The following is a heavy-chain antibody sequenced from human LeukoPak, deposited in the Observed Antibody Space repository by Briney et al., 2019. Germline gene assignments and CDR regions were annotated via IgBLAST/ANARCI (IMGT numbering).Heavy chain of an antibody. J-gene: IGHJ6*02. Sequence: GGSLRLSCAASGFIFNSYWMHWVRQAPGKGLVWVSSVNASRGCGWYADSVKGRFTISRDNAKNTLYLQMSSLGAEDTALYYCARSFYYGSGSHCMDVWGQGTTVTVSS. CDR1: GFIFNSYW. D-gene: IGHD3-10*01. CDR3: ARSFYYGSGSHCMDV. V-gene: IGHV3-74*01. CDR2: VNASRGCG.